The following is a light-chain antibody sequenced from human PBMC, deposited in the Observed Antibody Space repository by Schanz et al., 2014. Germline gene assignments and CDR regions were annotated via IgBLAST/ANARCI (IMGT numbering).Light chain of an antibody. Sequence: EIVLTQSPPTLSLSPGERATLSCRASQSVSSYLAWYHQKPGQAPRLLIYGASSRATGIPDRFSGSGSGTDFNLTISRLEPEDFAVYYCQQYGSSPLWTFGQGTKVEIK. J-gene: IGKJ1*01. CDR1: QSVSSY. V-gene: IGKV3-20*01. CDR3: QQYGSSPLWT. CDR2: GAS.